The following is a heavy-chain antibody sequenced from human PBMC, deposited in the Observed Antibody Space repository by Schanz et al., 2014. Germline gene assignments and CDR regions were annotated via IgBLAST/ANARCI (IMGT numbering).Heavy chain of an antibody. J-gene: IGHJ4*02. CDR3: ARGGPAYYFDD. Sequence: VQLVESGGGVVQPGRSLRLSCAASGFTFSAYYMDWVRQAPGKGLEWVSFIYIGGNTYYADSVKGRFTISRDNSKNTVYIQMNSLRAEDTAVYYCARGGPAYYFDDWGQGTLVTVSS. CDR2: IYIGGNT. V-gene: IGHV3-66*01. CDR1: GFTFSAYY.